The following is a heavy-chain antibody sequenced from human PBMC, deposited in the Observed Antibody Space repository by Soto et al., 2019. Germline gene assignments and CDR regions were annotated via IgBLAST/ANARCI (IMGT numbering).Heavy chain of an antibody. CDR3: AKDRIGGNFDY. Sequence: EVQVLDSGGGLVQPGGSLRLSCAASGFTFNNYAMNWVRQAPGKGLEWVATISGTGGSTYYADSVKGRFTISRDNSKNTLYLQMNSLRVEDTAVYYCAKDRIGGNFDYWGQGTQVTVS. J-gene: IGHJ4*02. V-gene: IGHV3-23*01. CDR2: ISGTGGST. CDR1: GFTFNNYA.